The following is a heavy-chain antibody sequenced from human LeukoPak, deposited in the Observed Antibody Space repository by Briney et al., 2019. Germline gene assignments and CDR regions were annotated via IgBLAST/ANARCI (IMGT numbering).Heavy chain of an antibody. D-gene: IGHD3-3*01. V-gene: IGHV4-31*03. Sequence: KPSETLSLTCTVSGSSVSSDEYYWSWVRQHPGKGLEWIGYVYYSGSSYYIPSLESRVTMSVEVSKNQFSLELRSVTAADMAVYYCARVKVLRFLEWFLDFWGRGALVTVSS. CDR3: ARVKVLRFLEWFLDF. J-gene: IGHJ4*02. CDR1: GSSVSSDEYY. CDR2: VYYSGSS.